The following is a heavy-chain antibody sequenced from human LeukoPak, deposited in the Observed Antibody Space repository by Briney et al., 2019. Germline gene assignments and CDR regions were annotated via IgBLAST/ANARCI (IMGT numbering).Heavy chain of an antibody. D-gene: IGHD6-13*01. CDR3: ARIAAAYNWFDP. CDR2: IIPIFGTA. Sequence: SVKVSCKASGGTFSSYAISWVRQAPGQGLEWMGGIIPIFGTANYAQKFQGRVTITTDESTSTAYMELSSLRSGDTAVYYCARIAAAYNWFDPWGQGTLVTVSS. V-gene: IGHV1-69*05. J-gene: IGHJ5*02. CDR1: GGTFSSYA.